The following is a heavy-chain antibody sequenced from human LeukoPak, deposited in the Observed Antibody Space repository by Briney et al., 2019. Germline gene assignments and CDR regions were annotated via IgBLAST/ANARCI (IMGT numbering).Heavy chain of an antibody. CDR1: GGSISSYY. CDR2: IYYSGST. D-gene: IGHD2-15*01. J-gene: IGHJ6*02. Sequence: SETLSLTCTVSGGSISSYYWSWIRQPPGKGLEWIGYIYYSGSTNYNPSLKSRVTISVDTSKNQFSLKLSSVTAADTAVYYCARDKVALGYYYYGMDVWGQGTTVTVSS. V-gene: IGHV4-59*01. CDR3: ARDKVALGYYYYGMDV.